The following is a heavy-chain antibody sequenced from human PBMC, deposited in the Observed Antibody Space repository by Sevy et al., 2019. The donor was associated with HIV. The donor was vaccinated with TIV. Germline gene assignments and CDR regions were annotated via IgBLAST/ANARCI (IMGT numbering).Heavy chain of an antibody. D-gene: IGHD2-2*01. CDR3: ARGECSSSSYYYYYGMDV. V-gene: IGHV7-4-1*02. Sequence: ASVKVSCKASGYTFTSYVMNWVRQAPGQGLEWMGWINTNTGNPTYAQGFTGLFVFSLDTSVSTAYLQISSLKAEDTAVYYCARGECSSSSYYYYYGMDVWGQGATVTVSS. CDR2: INTNTGNP. CDR1: GYTFTSYV. J-gene: IGHJ6*02.